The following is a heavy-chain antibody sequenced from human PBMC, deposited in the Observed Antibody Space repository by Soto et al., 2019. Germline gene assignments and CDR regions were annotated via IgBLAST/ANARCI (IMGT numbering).Heavy chain of an antibody. V-gene: IGHV5-51*03. CDR1: GYSFTSYW. D-gene: IGHD2-21*01. J-gene: IGHJ4*02. CDR2: IYPGDSDT. CDR3: ATGDSSPDFVGVLFDY. Sequence: EVQLVQSGAEVKKPGESLKISCKGSGYSFTSYWIGWVRQMPGKGLEWMGIIYPGDSDTRYSPSFQGQVTISADKSITTAYLQSSGLKASVTAVYYCATGDSSPDFVGVLFDYWGQGTLVTVSS.